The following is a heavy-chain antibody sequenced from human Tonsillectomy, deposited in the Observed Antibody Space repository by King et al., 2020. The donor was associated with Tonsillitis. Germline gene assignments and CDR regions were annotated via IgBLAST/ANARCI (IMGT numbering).Heavy chain of an antibody. CDR2: ISAYSGNT. CDR3: ARDEPYAFWSLYFFDY. V-gene: IGHV1-18*01. CDR1: GYTFTGYG. D-gene: IGHD3-3*01. Sequence: QLVQSGAEVKKPGASVKVSCKASGYTFTGYGISWVRQAPGQGLEWMGWISAYSGNTNYAQRLQGRVTMTTGTSTSTAYMELRSLRSDDTAVYYCARDEPYAFWSLYFFDYWGQGTLVTVSS. J-gene: IGHJ4*02.